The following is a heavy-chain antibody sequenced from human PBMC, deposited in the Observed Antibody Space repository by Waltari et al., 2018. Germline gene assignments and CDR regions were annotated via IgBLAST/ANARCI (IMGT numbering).Heavy chain of an antibody. CDR3: ATHRGGHEDFQY. CDR1: GDSLSRSYP. V-gene: IGHV4-39*01. CDR2: ISYSGTP. Sequence: QLQLQESGPGLVKPSETLSLTCTVSGDSLSRSYPWGWIRQPPGKGLEWIGRISYSGTPFYNPSLKSRLTISVDTSKNQFSLNLRSVTAADTAIYFCATHRGGHEDFQYWGQGTLVTVSS. J-gene: IGHJ1*01.